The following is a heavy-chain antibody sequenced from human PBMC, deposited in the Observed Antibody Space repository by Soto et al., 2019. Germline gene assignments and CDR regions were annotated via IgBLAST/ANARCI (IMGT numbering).Heavy chain of an antibody. CDR3: ARGRYGDY. CDR2: ISAHNGNT. D-gene: IGHD1-1*01. Sequence: QVHLVQSGAEVKKPGASVKVSCKGSGYAFTTYGITWVRQAPGQGLEWMGWISAHNGNTNYAQKLQGRVTVTRDTSPSTAYMELRSLRSYDTAVYYFARGRYGDYWGQGALVTVSS. V-gene: IGHV1-18*01. CDR1: GYAFTTYG. J-gene: IGHJ4*02.